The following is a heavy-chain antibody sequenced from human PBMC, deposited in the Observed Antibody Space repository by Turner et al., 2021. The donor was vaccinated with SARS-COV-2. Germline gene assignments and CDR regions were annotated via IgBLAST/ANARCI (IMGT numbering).Heavy chain of an antibody. J-gene: IGHJ4*02. Sequence: EVQLVESGGGLVTPWGSLRLSCAAYGFTFSSYSMNWVRQAPGKGLEWVSSISSTSYYIYYADSVKGRFTISRDNAKNSLYLQMNSLRAEDTAVYYCARDPGYSGYDYWQNTEFFDYWGQGTLVTVSS. CDR2: ISSTSYYI. CDR1: GFTFSSYS. V-gene: IGHV3-21*01. D-gene: IGHD5-12*01. CDR3: ARDPGYSGYDYWQNTEFFDY.